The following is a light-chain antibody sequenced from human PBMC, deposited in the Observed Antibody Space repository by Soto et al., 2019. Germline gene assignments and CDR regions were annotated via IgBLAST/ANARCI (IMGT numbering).Light chain of an antibody. CDR1: SGGIASNY. V-gene: IGLV6-57*04. CDR2: EDN. Sequence: NFMLTQPHSVSESPGKTVTISCTRSSGGIASNYVQWYQQRPGSAPTTVIYEDNQRPSGVPDRFSGSIDSSSNSASLTISGLKTEDEADYYCQSYDSSNLHVVFGGGTKLTVL. J-gene: IGLJ2*01. CDR3: QSYDSSNLHVV.